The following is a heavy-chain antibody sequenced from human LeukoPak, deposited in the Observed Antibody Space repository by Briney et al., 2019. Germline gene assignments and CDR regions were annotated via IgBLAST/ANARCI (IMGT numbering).Heavy chain of an antibody. Sequence: HTGGSLRLSCVASGFTFSNHAMTWVRQAPRKGLEWVSAISADAVDTFYAPSVKGRFTISRDNSKNTLYLQINSLRAEDTAIYYCAKDVWWSVSWGQGTLVTVSS. J-gene: IGHJ5*02. CDR3: AKDVWWSVS. CDR1: GFTFSNHA. CDR2: ISADAVDT. V-gene: IGHV3-23*01. D-gene: IGHD2-8*02.